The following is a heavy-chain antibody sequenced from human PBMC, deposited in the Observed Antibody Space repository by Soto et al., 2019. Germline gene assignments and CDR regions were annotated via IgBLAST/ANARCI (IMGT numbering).Heavy chain of an antibody. D-gene: IGHD4-4*01. CDR3: ARDGPYSKAGYYYYGMDV. J-gene: IGHJ6*02. CDR2: ISYDESTK. Sequence: QVQLVESGGGGVQPGRSLRLSCAAPGFIFSNYAMHWVRQAPGKGLEWVAVISYDESTKYYADSVKGRFTISRDNANNTLYLQMDSLRAEDTAVYYCARDGPYSKAGYYYYGMDVWGQGTTVTVSS. V-gene: IGHV3-30-3*01. CDR1: GFIFSNYA.